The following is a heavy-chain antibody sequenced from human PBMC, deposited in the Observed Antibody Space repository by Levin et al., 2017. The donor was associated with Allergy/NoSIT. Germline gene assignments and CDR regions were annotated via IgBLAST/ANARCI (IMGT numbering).Heavy chain of an antibody. Sequence: LSLTCAASGFTFSSYGMHWVRQAPGKGLEWVAVIWYDGSNKYYADSVKGRFTISRDNSKNTLYLQMNSLRAEDTAVYYCATADGSGENDYWGQGTLVTVSS. CDR1: GFTFSSYG. CDR2: IWYDGSNK. CDR3: ATADGSGENDY. D-gene: IGHD3-10*01. V-gene: IGHV3-33*01. J-gene: IGHJ4*02.